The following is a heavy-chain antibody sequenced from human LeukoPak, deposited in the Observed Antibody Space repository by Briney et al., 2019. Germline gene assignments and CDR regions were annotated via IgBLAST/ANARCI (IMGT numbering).Heavy chain of an antibody. Sequence: ASVKVSCKASGGTFSSYAISWGRQAPGQGLEWMGRIIPILGIANYAQKFQGRVTITADKSTSTAYMELSSLRSEDTAVYYCARRSTEIAVAGILDYWGQGTLVTVSS. D-gene: IGHD6-19*01. V-gene: IGHV1-69*04. CDR1: GGTFSSYA. CDR2: IIPILGIA. CDR3: ARRSTEIAVAGILDY. J-gene: IGHJ4*02.